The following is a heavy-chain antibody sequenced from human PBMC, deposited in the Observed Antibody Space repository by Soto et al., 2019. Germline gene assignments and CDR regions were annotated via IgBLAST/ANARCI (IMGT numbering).Heavy chain of an antibody. J-gene: IGHJ4*02. Sequence: ASVKVSCKASGYTFSSYAINWVRQATGQGLEWMGWMNPNIGNTGYAQKFQGRVTMTRNTSITTAYMELSSLRSEDTAVYYCARDPHYYESSALFEVWGQGTQVTVSS. CDR2: MNPNIGNT. CDR3: ARDPHYYESSALFEV. D-gene: IGHD3-22*01. V-gene: IGHV1-8*02. CDR1: GYTFSSYA.